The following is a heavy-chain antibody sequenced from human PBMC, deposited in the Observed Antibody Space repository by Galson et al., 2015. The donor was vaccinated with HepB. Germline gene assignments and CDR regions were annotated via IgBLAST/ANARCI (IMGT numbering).Heavy chain of an antibody. CDR1: GSIFSSYS. D-gene: IGHD3-16*01. CDR2: ISSSSSYI. CDR3: AAYAQSYYYYGMDV. V-gene: IGHV3-21*01. Sequence: SLRLSCAASGSIFSSYSMNWVRQAPGKGLEWVSSISSSSSYIYYADSVKGRFTISRDNAKNSLSLQMNSLRAEDTAVYYCAAYAQSYYYYGMDVWGQGTTVTVSS. J-gene: IGHJ6*02.